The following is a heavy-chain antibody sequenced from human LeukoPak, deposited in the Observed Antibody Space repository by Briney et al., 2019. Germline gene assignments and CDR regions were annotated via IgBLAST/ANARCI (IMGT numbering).Heavy chain of an antibody. CDR1: GGSISSCY. Sequence: SETLSLTCTVSGGSISSCYWSWIRQPAGKGLEWIGRIYGSGTTTYNPSLKSRVSMSIDTSKNQFSLKLMSVTAADTAVYYCARDSGTTGEVKFDPWGQGTLVTVSS. CDR2: IYGSGTT. V-gene: IGHV4-4*07. J-gene: IGHJ5*02. CDR3: ARDSGTTGEVKFDP. D-gene: IGHD3-10*01.